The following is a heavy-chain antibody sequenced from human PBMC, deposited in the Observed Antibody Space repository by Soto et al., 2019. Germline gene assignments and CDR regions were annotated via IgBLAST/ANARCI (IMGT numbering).Heavy chain of an antibody. J-gene: IGHJ6*02. CDR2: IYYSGST. CDR3: ARDWRGPCYYDYVWGSYRYYFRMDV. D-gene: IGHD3-16*02. CDR1: AGSLSRCCYF. V-gene: IGHV4-31*02. Sequence: TVSAGSLSRCCYFGCRLRLHQEKGLEWIGYIYYSGSTYYNPSLKSRVTISVDTSNNQFPLQLSSVTAADTAVYYCARDWRGPCYYDYVWGSYRYYFRMDVCGQG.